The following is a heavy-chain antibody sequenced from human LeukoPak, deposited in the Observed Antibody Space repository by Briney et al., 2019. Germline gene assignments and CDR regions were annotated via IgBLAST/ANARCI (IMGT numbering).Heavy chain of an antibody. J-gene: IGHJ5*02. CDR3: ARHLGYCSSTSCLSWFDP. D-gene: IGHD2-2*01. CDR2: LYYSGNT. Sequence: SETLSLTCTVSGGSISSYYWSWIRQPPEKGLEWIGYLYYSGNTNYNPSLKSRVTISVDMSKNQFSLKLSSVTAADTAVYYCARHLGYCSSTSCLSWFDPWGQGTLVTVSS. CDR1: GGSISSYY. V-gene: IGHV4-59*08.